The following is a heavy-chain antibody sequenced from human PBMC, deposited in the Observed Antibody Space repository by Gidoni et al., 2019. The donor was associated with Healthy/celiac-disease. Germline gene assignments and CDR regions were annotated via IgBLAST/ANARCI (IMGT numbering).Heavy chain of an antibody. J-gene: IGHJ4*02. Sequence: QLQLQESGPGLVTPSETLSLTCTVSGGSISSSSYYWGWIRQPPGKGLEWIGSIYYSGSTYYNPSLKSRVTISVDTSKNQFSLKLSSVTAADTAVYYCASPVTVTRAFDYWGQGTLVTVSA. V-gene: IGHV4-39*01. CDR1: GGSISSSSYY. D-gene: IGHD4-4*01. CDR2: IYYSGST. CDR3: ASPVTVTRAFDY.